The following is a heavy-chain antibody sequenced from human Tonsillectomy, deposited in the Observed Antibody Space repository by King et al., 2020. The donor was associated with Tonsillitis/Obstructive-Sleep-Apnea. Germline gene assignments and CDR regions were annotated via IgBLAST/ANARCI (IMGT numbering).Heavy chain of an antibody. V-gene: IGHV5-10-1*01. CDR2: IDPSDSYT. CDR1: GYSFTSYW. D-gene: IGHD5-12*01. Sequence: QLVQSGAEVKKPGESLRISCKGSGYSFTSYWIFWVRQMPGKGLEWMGRIDPSDSYTNYSPSFQVHVTISADKSISTAYLQWSSLKAADTAMYYCARHAGFSGYEEDYWGQGSLVTVSS. CDR3: ARHAGFSGYEEDY. J-gene: IGHJ4*02.